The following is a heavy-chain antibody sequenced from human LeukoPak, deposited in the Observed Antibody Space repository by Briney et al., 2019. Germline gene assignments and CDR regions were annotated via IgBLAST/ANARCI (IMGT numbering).Heavy chain of an antibody. CDR3: AKDKGAYYDGSGYFDY. J-gene: IGHJ4*02. Sequence: PGRSLRLSCAASGFTFSSYAMSWVRQAPGKGLEWVSAISGSGGSTYYADSVKGRFTISRDNSKNTLDLQMNSLRAEDTAVYYCAKDKGAYYDGSGYFDYWGQGTLVTVSS. V-gene: IGHV3-23*01. CDR1: GFTFSSYA. CDR2: ISGSGGST. D-gene: IGHD3-22*01.